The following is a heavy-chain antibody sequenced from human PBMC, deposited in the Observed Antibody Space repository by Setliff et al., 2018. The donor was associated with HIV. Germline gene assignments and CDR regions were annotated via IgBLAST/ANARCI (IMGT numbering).Heavy chain of an antibody. Sequence: SVKVSCKASGGTFSSYGITWVRQAPGQGLEWMGGITPLLGTTNYAQRFQSRVTLTTDESTNTVFMDLSSLRSEDTAVYYCARNGPHGSGWYNYFDFWGQGTLVTVSS. J-gene: IGHJ4*02. CDR3: ARNGPHGSGWYNYFDF. CDR1: GGTFSSYG. V-gene: IGHV1-69*05. D-gene: IGHD6-19*01. CDR2: ITPLLGTT.